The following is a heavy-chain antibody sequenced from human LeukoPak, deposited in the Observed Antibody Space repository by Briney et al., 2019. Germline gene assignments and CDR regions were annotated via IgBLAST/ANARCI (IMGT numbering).Heavy chain of an antibody. V-gene: IGHV1-2*02. D-gene: IGHD6-13*01. J-gene: IGHJ6*03. CDR3: ASGIPQSSLMPFYYYYYYMDV. Sequence: GASVKVSCKASGYTFTSYDINWVRQAPGQGLEWMGWINPNSGGTNYAQKFQGRVTMTRDTSISTAYMELSRLRSDDTAVYYCASGIPQSSLMPFYYYYYYMDVWGKGTTVTVSS. CDR1: GYTFTSYD. CDR2: INPNSGGT.